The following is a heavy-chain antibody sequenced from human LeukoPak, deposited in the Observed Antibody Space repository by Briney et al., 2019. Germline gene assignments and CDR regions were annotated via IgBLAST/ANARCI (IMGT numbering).Heavy chain of an antibody. J-gene: IGHJ6*02. CDR2: ISYDGSNK. CDR3: AKVTMVRGVIIRPPYYGMDV. Sequence: GRSLRLSCAASGFTFSSYGMHWVRQAPGKGLEWVAVISYDGSNKYYADSVKGRFSISRDNSKNTLYLQMNSLRAEDTAVYYCAKVTMVRGVIIRPPYYGMDVWGQGTTVTVSS. CDR1: GFTFSSYG. V-gene: IGHV3-30*18. D-gene: IGHD3-10*01.